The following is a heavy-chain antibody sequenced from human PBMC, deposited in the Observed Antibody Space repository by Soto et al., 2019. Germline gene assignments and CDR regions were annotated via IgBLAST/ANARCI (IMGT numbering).Heavy chain of an antibody. V-gene: IGHV3-53*01. CDR1: GLTFSGKKY. J-gene: IGHJ3*01. CDR3: ATWHEREHAYDD. D-gene: IGHD1-1*01. Sequence: EVQLVESGGGLMQPGGSLRLSCAASGLTFSGKKYVAWVRPAPEEGVERASAPYDADAPYYSDSVKGRFTTSSDSSKTTVYLQRNDQTPADSAAYDCATWHEREHAYDDWGQGTTVTVSS. CDR2: PYDADAP.